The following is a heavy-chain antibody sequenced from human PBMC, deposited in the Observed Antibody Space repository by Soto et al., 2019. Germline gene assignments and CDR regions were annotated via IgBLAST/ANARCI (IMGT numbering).Heavy chain of an antibody. V-gene: IGHV4-59*01. Sequence: PSETLSLTCTVSGGSISSYYWSWIRQPPGKGLEWIGYIYYSGSTNYNPSLKSRVTISVDTSKNQFSLKLSSVTAADTAVYYCARAGTIFGVVIGWFDPWGQGTLVTVSS. CDR2: IYYSGST. CDR1: GGSISSYY. D-gene: IGHD3-3*01. J-gene: IGHJ5*02. CDR3: ARAGTIFGVVIGWFDP.